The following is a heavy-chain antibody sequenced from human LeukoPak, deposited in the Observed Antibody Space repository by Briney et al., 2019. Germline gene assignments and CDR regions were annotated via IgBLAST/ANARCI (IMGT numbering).Heavy chain of an antibody. Sequence: GGSLRLSCTASEFTFNDYAMSWVRQSPGMRLEWLSTLSGSGGSSYYANSVRGRFTISRDNSKNTLFLQMNNLRAEDTAVYYCAKDPHVGTSGYYQYYFDYWGLGTLVTVSS. J-gene: IGHJ4*02. CDR3: AKDPHVGTSGYYQYYFDY. CDR2: LSGSGGSS. CDR1: EFTFNDYA. D-gene: IGHD3-3*01. V-gene: IGHV3-23*01.